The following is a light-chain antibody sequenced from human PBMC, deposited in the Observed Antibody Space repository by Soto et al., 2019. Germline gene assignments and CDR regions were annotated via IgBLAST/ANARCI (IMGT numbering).Light chain of an antibody. CDR3: MQGTHWPPTT. J-gene: IGKJ1*01. V-gene: IGKV2-30*01. CDR1: QSLVYSDGKTY. CDR2: KVS. Sequence: DVVMTQSPLSLPVTLGQPASISCKSSQSLVYSDGKTYLNWFQQRPGQSPRRLIYKVSSRDSGVPDRFSGSGSGTDFTLKISRVEAEDVGVYYCMQGTHWPPTTFGQGTKVEIK.